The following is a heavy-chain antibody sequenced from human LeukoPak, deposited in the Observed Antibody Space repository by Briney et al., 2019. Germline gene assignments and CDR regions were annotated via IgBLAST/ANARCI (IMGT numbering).Heavy chain of an antibody. CDR2: ISSRSSTI. CDR1: GFTFSSYS. J-gene: IGHJ4*02. Sequence: GGSLRLSCAASGFTFSSYSMNWVRQAPGKGLEWVSYISSRSSTIYYADSVKGRFTISRDNAKNSLYLQMNSLRAEDTAVYYCARPYSSGYYYSFDYWGQGTLVTVST. D-gene: IGHD3-22*01. CDR3: ARPYSSGYYYSFDY. V-gene: IGHV3-48*04.